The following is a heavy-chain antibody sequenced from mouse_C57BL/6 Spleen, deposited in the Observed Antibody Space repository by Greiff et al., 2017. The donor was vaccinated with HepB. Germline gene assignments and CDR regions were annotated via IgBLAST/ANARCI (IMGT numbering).Heavy chain of an antibody. D-gene: IGHD1-1*01. J-gene: IGHJ1*03. V-gene: IGHV1-62-2*01. CDR3: ARQHYYGSSPYWYFDV. CDR2: FYPGSGSI. Sequence: VQLVEPGAELVKPGASVKLSCKASGYTFTEYTIHWVKQRSGQGLEWIGWFYPGSGSIKYNEKFKDKASLTADKSSSTVYMELSRLTSEDSAVYFCARQHYYGSSPYWYFDVWGTGTTVTVSS. CDR1: GYTFTEYT.